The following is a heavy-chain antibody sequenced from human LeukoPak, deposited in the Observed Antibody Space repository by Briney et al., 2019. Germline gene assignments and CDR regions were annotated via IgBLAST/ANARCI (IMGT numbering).Heavy chain of an antibody. CDR2: ISRSGSTI. CDR3: ARDESYDFWSGQSKYYFDY. J-gene: IGHJ4*02. Sequence: GGSLRLSCAASGFTFSDYYMSWIRQAPGKGLEWVSYISRSGSTIYYADSVKGRFTISRDNAKNSLYLQMNSLRAEDTAVYYCARDESYDFWSGQSKYYFDYWGQGTLVTVSS. V-gene: IGHV3-11*04. D-gene: IGHD3-3*01. CDR1: GFTFSDYY.